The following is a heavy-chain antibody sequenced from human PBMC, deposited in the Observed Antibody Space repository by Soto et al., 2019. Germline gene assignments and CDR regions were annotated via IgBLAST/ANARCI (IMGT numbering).Heavy chain of an antibody. CDR3: TVWGMGNDFAAA. CDR2: SKNKADSYTT. CDR1: GFTFSDYY. Sequence: EVQLVESGGGLVQPGGSLRLSCAASGFTFSDYYMDWVRQAPGKGLEWVGRSKNKADSYTTEYAASVKGRFSISRDASKTSLYLQMTSLKTEDTAVYYCTVWGMGNDFAAAWGQGILVTVSS. D-gene: IGHD2-8*02. J-gene: IGHJ4*02. V-gene: IGHV3-72*01.